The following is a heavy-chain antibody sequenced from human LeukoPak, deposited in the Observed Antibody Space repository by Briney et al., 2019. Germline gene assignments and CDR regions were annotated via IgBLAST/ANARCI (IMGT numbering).Heavy chain of an antibody. CDR3: ARVVKDSSSSGVFL. Sequence: PSETLSLTCTVSAGSISSSSYYWGWIRQPPGKGLEWIGSVYYSGSTYYNPSLKSRVAISVETSKNQFSLKLSSVTAADTAVYYCARVVKDSSSSGVFLWGQGTLVTVSS. V-gene: IGHV4-39*07. D-gene: IGHD6-6*01. J-gene: IGHJ4*02. CDR1: AGSISSSSYY. CDR2: VYYSGST.